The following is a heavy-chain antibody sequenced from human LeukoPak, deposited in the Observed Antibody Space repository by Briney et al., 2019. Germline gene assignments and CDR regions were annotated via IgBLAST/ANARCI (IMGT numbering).Heavy chain of an antibody. CDR2: IISSSSYI. Sequence: GRSLRLSCAASGFTFSSYSMSSVRQAPGEGLEWVSSIISSSSYIYYADSVKGRFTISRDNAKNSLYLQMNSLRAEDTAVYYCAREVQGDYDYWGQGTLVTVSS. V-gene: IGHV3-21*01. CDR3: AREVQGDYDY. J-gene: IGHJ4*02. CDR1: GFTFSSYS.